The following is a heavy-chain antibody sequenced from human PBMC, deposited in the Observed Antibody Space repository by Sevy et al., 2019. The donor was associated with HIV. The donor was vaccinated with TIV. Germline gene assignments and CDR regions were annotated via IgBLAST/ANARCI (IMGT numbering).Heavy chain of an antibody. J-gene: IGHJ6*03. CDR3: SRGVYCSSTSCYLFFAREAYYYYYYMDV. D-gene: IGHD2-2*01. CDR1: GGSISSYY. Sequence: SETLSLTCTVSGGSISSYYWSWIRQPPGKGLEWIGYIYYSGSTNYNPSLKSRVTISVDTSKNQFSLKLSFVTAADTAVYYWSRGVYCSSTSCYLFFAREAYYYYYYMDVWGKGTTVTISS. CDR2: IYYSGST. V-gene: IGHV4-59*01.